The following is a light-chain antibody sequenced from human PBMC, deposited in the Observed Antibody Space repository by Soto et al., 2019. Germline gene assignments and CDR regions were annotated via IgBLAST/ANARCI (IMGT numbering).Light chain of an antibody. Sequence: DIVMTQSPDSLAVSLGERATINCKSSQSVLYSSNNKNYLAWYQQKPGQPPKLLIYWASTRESGVPDRFSGCGSGTDFTPTISSLQAEDVAVYYCQQYYSTPRTFGQGTKVEIK. V-gene: IGKV4-1*01. J-gene: IGKJ1*01. CDR1: QSVLYSSNNKNY. CDR2: WAS. CDR3: QQYYSTPRT.